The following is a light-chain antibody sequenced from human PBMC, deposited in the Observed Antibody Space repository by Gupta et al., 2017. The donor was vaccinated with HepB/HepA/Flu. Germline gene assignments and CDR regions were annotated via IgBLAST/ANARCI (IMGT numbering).Light chain of an antibody. CDR1: NVGSKS. J-gene: IGLJ2*01. Sequence: YVLTQPPSVSVAPGMTARITCEGNNVGSKSVHWDQQKTGQAPLLLFYEESERPSGIPERFSGSKSGNTATLTISRVEAGDEADCYCQTWDSIKDLLVFGGGTKLSVL. CDR3: QTWDSIKDLLV. CDR2: EES. V-gene: IGLV3-21*03.